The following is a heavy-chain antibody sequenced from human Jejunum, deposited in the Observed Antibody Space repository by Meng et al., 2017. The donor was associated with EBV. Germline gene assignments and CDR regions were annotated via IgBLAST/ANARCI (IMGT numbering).Heavy chain of an antibody. J-gene: IGHJ4*02. CDR3: ASDISTATFGY. D-gene: IGHD2-21*02. CDR2: INTRTGNP. V-gene: IGHV7-4-1*02. Sequence: QVQLVQSGSELKKPWASVKVSCKASGYTFSRYAMNWARQAPGQGLEWMGWINTRTGNPAYAQGFTGRFVFSLDTSVSTAYLQISSLKAEDTAVYYCASDISTATFGYWGQGTLVTVSS. CDR1: GYTFSRYA.